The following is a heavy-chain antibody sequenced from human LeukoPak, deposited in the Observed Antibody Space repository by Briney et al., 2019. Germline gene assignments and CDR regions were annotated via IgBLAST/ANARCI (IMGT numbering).Heavy chain of an antibody. CDR2: IYYSGST. CDR3: ARGYSSSWYYVGY. CDR1: GGSVSSGSYY. D-gene: IGHD6-13*01. Sequence: PSETLSLTCSVSGGSVSSGSYYWSWIRQPPGKGLEWIGYIYYSGSTNYNPSLKSRVTISVDTSKNQFSLKLSSVTAANTAVYYCARGYSSSWYYVGYWGQGTLVTVSS. V-gene: IGHV4-61*01. J-gene: IGHJ4*02.